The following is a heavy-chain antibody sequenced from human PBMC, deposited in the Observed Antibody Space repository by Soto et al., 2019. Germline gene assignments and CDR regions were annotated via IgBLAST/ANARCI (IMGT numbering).Heavy chain of an antibody. CDR2: IIPIFGTE. D-gene: IGHD4-17*01. CDR3: ARPDYGGNTQFYYYGMDV. J-gene: IGHJ6*02. CDR1: GGNFSSYA. Sequence: QVQLVQSGAEVKKPGSSVKVSCKASGGNFSSYAISWVRQAPGHGHEWMGGIIPIFGTENYAQKFQGRVTITADKTTSTADMELSSPRSEYTAVDSLARPDYGGNTQFYYYGMDVWGQGTTVTVSS. V-gene: IGHV1-69*06.